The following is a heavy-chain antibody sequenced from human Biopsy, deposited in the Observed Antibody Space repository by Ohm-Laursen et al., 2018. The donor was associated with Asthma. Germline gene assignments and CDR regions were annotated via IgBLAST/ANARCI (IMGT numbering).Heavy chain of an antibody. D-gene: IGHD3-3*01. V-gene: IGHV3-30*18. CDR3: AKDTEGRYDFWSGLSYNYYGMDV. CDR1: GFTFSCYG. CDR2: ISYDGSNK. J-gene: IGHJ6*02. Sequence: SLRLSCAASGFTFSCYGMYWVRQAPGKGLEWVAVISYDGSNKYYADSVRGRFTISRDNSKNTLYLQMNSLRAEDTAVYYCAKDTEGRYDFWSGLSYNYYGMDVWGQGTTVTVSS.